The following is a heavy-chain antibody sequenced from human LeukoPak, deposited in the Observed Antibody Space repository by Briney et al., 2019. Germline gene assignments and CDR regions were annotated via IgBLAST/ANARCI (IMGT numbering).Heavy chain of an antibody. CDR2: IFPGDSDT. V-gene: IGHV5-51*01. J-gene: IGHJ5*02. CDR3: ARSPRVSSSSNRFDP. D-gene: IGHD6-6*01. Sequence: GESLKISCKGSGYSFTSYWIGWVRQMPRKGLEWMGFIFPGDSDTRYSPSFQGQVTISADKSISTAYLQWSSLKASDTAMYYCARSPRVSSSSNRFDPWGRGSLVTVSS. CDR1: GYSFTSYW.